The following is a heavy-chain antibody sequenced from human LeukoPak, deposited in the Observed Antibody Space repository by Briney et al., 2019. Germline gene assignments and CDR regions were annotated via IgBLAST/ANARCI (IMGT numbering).Heavy chain of an antibody. Sequence: ASVKVSCKASGYTFTGYYMHWVRQAPGQGLEWMGWINPNSGGTNYAQKFQGRVTMTRDTSTSTVYMELSSLRSEDTAVYYCAGATVTTSFDYWGQGTLVTVSS. CDR2: INPNSGGT. CDR1: GYTFTGYY. V-gene: IGHV1-2*02. CDR3: AGATVTTSFDY. J-gene: IGHJ4*02. D-gene: IGHD4-17*01.